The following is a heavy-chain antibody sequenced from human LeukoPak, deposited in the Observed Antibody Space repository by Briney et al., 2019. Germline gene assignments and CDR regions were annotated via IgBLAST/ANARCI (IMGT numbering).Heavy chain of an antibody. Sequence: ASVKGSCKASGYTFTSYGISWVRQAPGQGLEWMGWISAYNGNTNYAQKLQGRVTMTTDTSTSTAYMELRSLRSDDTAVYYCARHSNYYGSGSYYVFDYWGQGTLVTVSS. D-gene: IGHD3-10*01. CDR3: ARHSNYYGSGSYYVFDY. CDR1: GYTFTSYG. V-gene: IGHV1-18*01. CDR2: ISAYNGNT. J-gene: IGHJ4*02.